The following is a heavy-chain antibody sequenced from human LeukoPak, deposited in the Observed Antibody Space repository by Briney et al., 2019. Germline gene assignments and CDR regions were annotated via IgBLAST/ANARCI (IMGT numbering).Heavy chain of an antibody. Sequence: ASVKVSCKASGYTFTGYYMHWVRQAPGQGLEWMGWINPNSGGTNYAQKFQGRVTMTRDTSITTAYMGLSRLTSDDTAVYYCARDPLRQQLINGMDVWGQGTTVTVSS. D-gene: IGHD6-13*01. V-gene: IGHV1-2*02. J-gene: IGHJ6*02. CDR3: ARDPLRQQLINGMDV. CDR1: GYTFTGYY. CDR2: INPNSGGT.